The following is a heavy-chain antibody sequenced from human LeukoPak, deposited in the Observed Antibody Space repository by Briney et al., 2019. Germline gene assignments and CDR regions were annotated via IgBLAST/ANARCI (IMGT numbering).Heavy chain of an antibody. D-gene: IGHD3-10*01. CDR1: DGSISSYS. V-gene: IGHV4-59*01. Sequence: SETLSLTCTVSDGSISSYSWSWIRQHPGKGLGLIGYIPYSGSPNYNPSLRSRVTISVDTPKEQFSLKLISVTAADTAVYYCARVAYGSGSYYLDYWGQGTLVTVSS. J-gene: IGHJ4*02. CDR2: IPYSGSP. CDR3: ARVAYGSGSYYLDY.